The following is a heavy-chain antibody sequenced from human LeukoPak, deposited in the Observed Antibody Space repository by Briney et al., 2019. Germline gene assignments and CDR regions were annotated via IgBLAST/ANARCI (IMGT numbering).Heavy chain of an antibody. CDR2: IGTSSTTI. Sequence: GGSLRLSCAASGFTFSSYTMNWVRQPPGKGLEWVSNIGTSSTTIYYADSVKGRFTISRDNARNSLYLQMNSLRADDTAVYYCARFAAGGSYYYYMDVWGKGTTVTVSS. D-gene: IGHD6-25*01. CDR3: ARFAAGGSYYYYMDV. CDR1: GFTFSSYT. J-gene: IGHJ6*03. V-gene: IGHV3-48*01.